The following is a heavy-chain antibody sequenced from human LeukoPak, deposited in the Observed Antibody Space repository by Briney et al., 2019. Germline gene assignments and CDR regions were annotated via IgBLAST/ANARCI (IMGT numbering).Heavy chain of an antibody. CDR1: GGSFSGYY. D-gene: IGHD6-13*01. CDR2: INHSGST. V-gene: IGHV4-34*01. Sequence: SETLSLTCAVYGGSFSGYYWSWIRQPPGKGLEWIGEINHSGSTNYNPSLKSRVTISVDTSKNQFSLKLSSVTAADTAVYYCARGVGLIAAAGQGWFDPWGPGTPVTVSS. J-gene: IGHJ5*02. CDR3: ARGVGLIAAAGQGWFDP.